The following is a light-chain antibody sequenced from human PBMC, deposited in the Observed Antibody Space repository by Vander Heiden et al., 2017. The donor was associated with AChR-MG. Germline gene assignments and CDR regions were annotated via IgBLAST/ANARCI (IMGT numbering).Light chain of an antibody. CDR2: DVS. Sequence: QSALTQPRSVSGSPGQSVTIPCTGTISDVGGYNYVSWYQQHPGKAPTRMINDVSNRPSGVPDRCSGCKSGDTTSLTISGVQAEDEADYYCCSYAGSDTVVFGGGTKLTVL. CDR3: CSYAGSDTVV. CDR1: ISDVGGYNY. V-gene: IGLV2-11*01. J-gene: IGLJ2*01.